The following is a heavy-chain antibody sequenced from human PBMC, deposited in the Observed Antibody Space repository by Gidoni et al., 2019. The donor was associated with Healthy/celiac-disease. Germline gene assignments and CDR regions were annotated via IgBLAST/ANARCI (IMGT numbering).Heavy chain of an antibody. CDR2: ISGSGGST. Sequence: EVQLLESGGGLVQPGWSLRLSCAASGFSFSSYAMSWVRQAPGKGLEWVSAISGSGGSTYYADSVKGRFTISRDNSKNTLYLQMNSLRAEDTAVYYCAKEMGYGVWGFDYWGQGTLVTVSS. V-gene: IGHV3-23*01. D-gene: IGHD2-8*01. J-gene: IGHJ4*02. CDR1: GFSFSSYA. CDR3: AKEMGYGVWGFDY.